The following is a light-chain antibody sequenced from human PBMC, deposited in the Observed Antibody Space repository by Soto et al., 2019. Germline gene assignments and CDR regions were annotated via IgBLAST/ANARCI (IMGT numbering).Light chain of an antibody. CDR2: DAS. CDR3: QQRSNWLT. V-gene: IGKV3-11*01. Sequence: EIVLTQSPATLSLSPGERATLSCRASQSVSSYLAWYQQKPGQAPRLLIYDASNRATGTPARFSGSGSGTDFTLTFSSLEPEDFAVYHCQQRSNWLTFGGGTKVEIK. J-gene: IGKJ4*01. CDR1: QSVSSY.